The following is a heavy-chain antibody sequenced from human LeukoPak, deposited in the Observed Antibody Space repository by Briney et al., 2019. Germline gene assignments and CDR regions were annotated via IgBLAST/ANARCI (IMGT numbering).Heavy chain of an antibody. V-gene: IGHV3-15*07. J-gene: IGHJ5*02. D-gene: IGHD3-22*01. CDR3: ATDFYDTT. CDR1: GFTFSNAW. Sequence: GGSLRLSCATSGFTFSNAWMNWVRQAPGKGLEWVGRIRSNSDGGAIDYAAPVKGRFALSRDDSKNTLYLQMNSLQTEDTAVYYCATDFYDTTWGQGTLVTVSS. CDR2: IRSNSDGGAI.